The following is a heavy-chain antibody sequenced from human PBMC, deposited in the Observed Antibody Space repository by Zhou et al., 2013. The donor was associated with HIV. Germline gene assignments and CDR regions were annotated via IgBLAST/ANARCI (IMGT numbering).Heavy chain of an antibody. Sequence: QVQLLQSGAEVKPPGASVKVSCKVVGYTLANLAIHWVRQPPGQGLEWMGGFDPQNRETTYGQTFHHRITMTGETSTDTAFLELASLTSDDTAIYFCATDRVLEERLQDGLAIWGQGTMVFVS. V-gene: IGHV1-24*01. CDR2: FDPQNRET. CDR3: ATDRVLEERLQDGLAI. D-gene: IGHD3-16*01. J-gene: IGHJ6*02. CDR1: GYTLANLA.